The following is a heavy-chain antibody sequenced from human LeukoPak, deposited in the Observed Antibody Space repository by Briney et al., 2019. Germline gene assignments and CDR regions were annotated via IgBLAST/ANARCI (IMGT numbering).Heavy chain of an antibody. Sequence: SVKVSCKATGGTFSSYAISWVRQAPGQGLEWMGGIIPIFGTANYAQKFQGRVTITTDESTSTAYMELSSLRSEDTAVYYCARAHYYDSSGYYLNYWGQGTLVTVSS. CDR2: IIPIFGTA. CDR3: ARAHYYDSSGYYLNY. V-gene: IGHV1-69*05. D-gene: IGHD3-22*01. J-gene: IGHJ4*02. CDR1: GGTFSSYA.